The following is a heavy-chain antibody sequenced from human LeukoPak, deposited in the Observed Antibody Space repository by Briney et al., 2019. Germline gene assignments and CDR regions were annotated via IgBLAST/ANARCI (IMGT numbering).Heavy chain of an antibody. CDR3: AKDMTLAGYDSEGAFDI. CDR2: ISAGGIST. Sequence: GGSLRLSCAASGFTSDDYAMYWVRQAPGKGLEFVSNISAGGISTYYADSVRGRFTVSRDYSKDTLYLEMNNLGVEDTAVYYCAKDMTLAGYDSEGAFDIWGQGTMVTVSA. V-gene: IGHV3-23*01. D-gene: IGHD3-9*01. J-gene: IGHJ3*02. CDR1: GFTSDDYA.